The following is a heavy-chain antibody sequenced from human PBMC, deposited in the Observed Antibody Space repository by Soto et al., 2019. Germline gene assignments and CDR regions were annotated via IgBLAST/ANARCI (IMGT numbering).Heavy chain of an antibody. Sequence: QLQLQESGPGLVKPSETLSLTCTVSGGSISSSSYYWGWIRQPPGKGLEWIGSIYYSGSTYYNPSLKSRVTISVDTSKNQFSLKLSSVTAADTAVYYCATRTARRITMVRGVIRGPFDYWGQGTLVTVSS. CDR3: ATRTARRITMVRGVIRGPFDY. V-gene: IGHV4-39*01. CDR2: IYYSGST. J-gene: IGHJ4*02. CDR1: GGSISSSSYY. D-gene: IGHD3-10*01.